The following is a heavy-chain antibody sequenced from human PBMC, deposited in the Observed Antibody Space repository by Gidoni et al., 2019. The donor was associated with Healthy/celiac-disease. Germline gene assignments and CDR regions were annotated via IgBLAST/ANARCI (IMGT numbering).Heavy chain of an antibody. V-gene: IGHV1-69*06. CDR2: IIPIFGTA. J-gene: IGHJ6*02. D-gene: IGHD2-2*01. CDR3: ATHWVGYCSSTSCPFTYGMDV. CDR1: GGTLSSYA. Sequence: QVQLVQSGAAVKKPASSVKVSCKASGGTLSSYAISWVRQAPGQGLEWMGGIIPIFGTAYYAQKFQSRVTITADKSTSTAYMELSSLRSEDTAVYDCATHWVGYCSSTSCPFTYGMDVWGQGTTVTVSS.